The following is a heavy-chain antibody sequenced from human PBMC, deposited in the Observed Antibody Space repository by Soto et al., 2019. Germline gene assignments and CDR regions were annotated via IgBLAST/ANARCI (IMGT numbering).Heavy chain of an antibody. CDR1: GVSISSSSYY. J-gene: IGHJ4*02. D-gene: IGHD6-13*01. CDR2: IYYSGST. Sequence: PSETLSLTCTVSGVSISSSSYYWGWIRQPPGKGLEWIGSIYYSGSTYYNPSLKSRVTISVDTSKNQFSLKLSSVTAADTAVYYCARPTGYSSSWYISYFDYWGQGTLVTVSS. V-gene: IGHV4-39*01. CDR3: ARPTGYSSSWYISYFDY.